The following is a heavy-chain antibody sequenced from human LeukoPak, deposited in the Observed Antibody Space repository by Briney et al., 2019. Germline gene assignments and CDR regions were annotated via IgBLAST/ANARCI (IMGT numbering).Heavy chain of an antibody. CDR3: ARSDIWGSYRFLDY. CDR2: MLYSGST. CDR1: GFSISSGYY. J-gene: IGHJ4*02. V-gene: IGHV4-38-2*02. D-gene: IGHD3-16*02. Sequence: SETLSLTRTVSGFSISSGYYWGWIRQSPGKGLEWIGYMLYSGSTNQNPSLRSRVTISVDTSKNQVSLKLSSVTAADTAVYYCARSDIWGSYRFLDYWGQGALVTVSS.